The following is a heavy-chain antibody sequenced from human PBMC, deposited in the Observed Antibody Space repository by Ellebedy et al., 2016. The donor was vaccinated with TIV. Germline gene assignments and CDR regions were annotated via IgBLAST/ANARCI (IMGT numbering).Heavy chain of an antibody. CDR2: IYYSGNT. CDR3: AKLSAIATAGINYYHSMDV. Sequence: SETLSLTCTVSGDSVSSDSYYWAWIRQPPGKGLEWIASIYYSGNTYSNPSLRSRVTISVDTSKNQFSLRVSSVTAADTAVYYCAKLSAIATAGINYYHSMDVWGQGTTVTVSS. D-gene: IGHD6-13*01. CDR1: GDSVSSDSYY. V-gene: IGHV4-39*07. J-gene: IGHJ6*02.